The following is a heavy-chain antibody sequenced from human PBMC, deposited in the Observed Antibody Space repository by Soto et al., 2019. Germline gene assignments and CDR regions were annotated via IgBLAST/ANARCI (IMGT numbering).Heavy chain of an antibody. CDR2: INPNSGGT. J-gene: IGHJ6*02. Sequence: ASVKVSCKASGYTFTGYYMHWVRQAPGQGLEWMGWINPNSGGTNYAQKFQGRVTMTRDTSISTAYMELSRLRSDDTAVYYCARIPGIAARRVYYYYYGMDVWGQGTTVTVSS. CDR1: GYTFTGYY. V-gene: IGHV1-2*02. CDR3: ARIPGIAARRVYYYYYGMDV. D-gene: IGHD6-6*01.